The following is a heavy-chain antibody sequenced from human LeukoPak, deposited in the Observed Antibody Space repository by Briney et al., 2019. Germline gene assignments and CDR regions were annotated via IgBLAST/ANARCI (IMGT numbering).Heavy chain of an antibody. J-gene: IGHJ6*03. CDR2: IGSSGNII. CDR1: GFTFSDYY. D-gene: IGHD2-2*01. CDR3: ARSNSWSPFYYYYYMDV. V-gene: IGHV3-11*01. Sequence: PGGSLRLSCAASGFTFSDYYMSWIRQAPGKGLEWLSYIGSSGNIIYYTDSVKGRFTISRDNAKNSLYLQMNSLRAEDTAVYYCARSNSWSPFYYYYYMDVWGKGTTVTISS.